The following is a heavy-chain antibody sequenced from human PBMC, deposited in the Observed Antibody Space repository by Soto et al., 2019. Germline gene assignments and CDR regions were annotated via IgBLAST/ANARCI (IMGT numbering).Heavy chain of an antibody. CDR1: GFTFSSYW. Sequence: PGGSLRLSCAASGFTFSSYWMYWVRQAPGKGLVWVSRIKTDGSITSYADSVKGRFTISTDNAKKSLYLQMDSLRAEDTGVYYCATGGIYYEAWGQGTLVTVSS. D-gene: IGHD1-26*01. V-gene: IGHV3-74*01. J-gene: IGHJ5*02. CDR3: ATGGIYYEA. CDR2: IKTDGSIT.